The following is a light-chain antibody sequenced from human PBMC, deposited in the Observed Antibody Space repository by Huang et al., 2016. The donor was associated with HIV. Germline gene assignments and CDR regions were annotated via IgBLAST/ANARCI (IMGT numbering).Light chain of an antibody. CDR3: QQLKSYPYT. CDR2: ASS. V-gene: IGKV1-9*01. Sequence: IQLTQSPSSLSASVGDRATITCRASQGIRTYLALYQQRPGKAPTLLIHASSTLRSGVSERFSGTGSGTDFTLTISNLQVEDFATYYCQQLKSYPYTFGQGTTLGLK. CDR1: QGIRTY. J-gene: IGKJ2*01.